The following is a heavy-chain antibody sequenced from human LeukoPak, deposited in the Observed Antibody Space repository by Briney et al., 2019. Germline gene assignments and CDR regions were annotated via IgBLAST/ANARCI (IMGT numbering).Heavy chain of an antibody. D-gene: IGHD3-16*01. Sequence: GGSLRLSCAASGFTFDDYTMHWVRQAPGKGLEWVSLISWDGGSTYYADSVKGRFTISRDNSKNSLYLQMNSLRTEDTALYYCAKDSGGPYWGAAPDYWGQGTLVTVSS. CDR2: ISWDGGST. V-gene: IGHV3-43*01. J-gene: IGHJ4*02. CDR3: AKDSGGPYWGAAPDY. CDR1: GFTFDDYT.